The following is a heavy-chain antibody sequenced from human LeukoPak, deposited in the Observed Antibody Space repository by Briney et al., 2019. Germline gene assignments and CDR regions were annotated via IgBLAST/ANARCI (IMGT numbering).Heavy chain of an antibody. Sequence: GGSLRLSCAASGFTFDDYAMHWVRQAPGKGLEWVSLISWDGGSTYYADSVEGRFTISRDNSKNSLYLQMNSLRAEDTALYYCAKAYYSSSWYYFDYWGQGTLVTVSS. CDR2: ISWDGGST. D-gene: IGHD6-13*01. J-gene: IGHJ4*02. V-gene: IGHV3-43D*03. CDR1: GFTFDDYA. CDR3: AKAYYSSSWYYFDY.